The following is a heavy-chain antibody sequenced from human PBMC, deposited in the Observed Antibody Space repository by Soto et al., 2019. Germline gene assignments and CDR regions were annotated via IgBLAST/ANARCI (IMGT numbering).Heavy chain of an antibody. V-gene: IGHV3-66*01. Sequence: EVQLVESGGGLVQPGGSLRLSCAASGFTVSSNYMSWVRQAPGKGLEWVSILYSGGNTYYADSVRGRFPISRDNSKNSLYLEMNSLKAEDTAVYDCAREAWEYSGYGRGGCVDYWGQGTLVTVNS. D-gene: IGHD5-12*01. J-gene: IGHJ4*02. CDR2: LYSGGNT. CDR3: AREAWEYSGYGRGGCVDY. CDR1: GFTVSSNY.